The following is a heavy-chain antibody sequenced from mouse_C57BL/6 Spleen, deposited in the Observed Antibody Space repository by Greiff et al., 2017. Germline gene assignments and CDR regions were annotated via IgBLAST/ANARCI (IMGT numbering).Heavy chain of an antibody. CDR2: ISSGSSTI. CDR1: GFTFSDYG. CDR3: ARGDYDYAWFAY. D-gene: IGHD2-4*01. J-gene: IGHJ3*01. Sequence: EVKVVESGGGLVKPGGSLKLSCAASGFTFSDYGMHWVRQAPEKGLEGVAYISSGSSTIYYAETVKGRFTISIDNAKNTLFLQMNSLRSEDTAMYYCARGDYDYAWFAYWGQGTLVTVSA. V-gene: IGHV5-17*01.